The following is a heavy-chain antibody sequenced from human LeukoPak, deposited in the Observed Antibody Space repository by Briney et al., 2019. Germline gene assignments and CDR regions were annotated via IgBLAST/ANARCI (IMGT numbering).Heavy chain of an antibody. Sequence: GRSLRLSCAASGFTFSSYGMHRVRQAPGKGLEWVAVIWYDGSNKYYADSVKGRFTISRDNSKNTLYLQMNSLRAEDTAVYYCARAVMGGERLPGMDVWGKGTTVTVSP. CDR1: GFTFSSYG. J-gene: IGHJ6*04. CDR3: ARAVMGGERLPGMDV. CDR2: IWYDGSNK. V-gene: IGHV3-33*01. D-gene: IGHD1-26*01.